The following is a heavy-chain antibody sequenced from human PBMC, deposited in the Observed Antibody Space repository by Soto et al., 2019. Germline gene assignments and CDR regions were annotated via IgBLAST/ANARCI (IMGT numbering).Heavy chain of an antibody. D-gene: IGHD4-17*01. J-gene: IGHJ6*03. CDR2: ISSSGSTI. V-gene: IGHV3-11*01. CDR1: GFTFSDYY. CDR3: AREHTVTYYYYYYMDV. Sequence: GGSLRLSCAASGFTFSDYYMSWIRQAPGKGLEWVSYISSSGSTIYYADSVKGRFTISRDNAKNSLYLQMNSLRAEDTAVYYCAREHTVTYYYYYYMDVWGKGTTVTVSS.